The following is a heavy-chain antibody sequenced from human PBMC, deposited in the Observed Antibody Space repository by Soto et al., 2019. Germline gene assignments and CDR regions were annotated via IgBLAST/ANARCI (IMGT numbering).Heavy chain of an antibody. CDR3: AADRNIGGTIGAFVF. CDR1: KYTLTELT. J-gene: IGHJ4*02. Sequence: APVRASCKVPKYTLTELTIDWLRQAPGKGLEWMGRSAPEEGEPIYPQKFQGRLSMTEDPSTDTAYMELTSLRFEDTAVYFCAADRNIGGTIGAFVFWAQGTLDIVSA. D-gene: IGHD1-26*01. V-gene: IGHV1-24*01. CDR2: SAPEEGEP.